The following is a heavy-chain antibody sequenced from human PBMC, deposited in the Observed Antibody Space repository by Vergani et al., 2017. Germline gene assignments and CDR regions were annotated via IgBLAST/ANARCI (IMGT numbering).Heavy chain of an antibody. CDR3: AKNPGISTTRHYYAMDV. V-gene: IGHV3-11*04. CDR1: GFKFSDHY. D-gene: IGHD6-13*01. J-gene: IGHJ6*02. CDR2: ISPGASTV. Sequence: LEVFGGGSVKPGGALRLSCAASGFKFSDHYMSWIRQAPGKGLEWVSHISPGASTVSYTDSVTGPFPVSRDNDNNSLTLDMTTLRVEDTAVYYCAKNPGISTTRHYYAMDVWGQGTTVTVSS.